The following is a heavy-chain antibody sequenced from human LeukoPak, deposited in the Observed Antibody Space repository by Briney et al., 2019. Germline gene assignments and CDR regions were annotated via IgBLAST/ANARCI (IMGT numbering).Heavy chain of an antibody. D-gene: IGHD3-9*01. Sequence: PGGSLRLSCAASGFTFSDYYMSWIRQAPGKGLEWVSYISSSGSTIYYADSVTGRFTISRDNAKNSLYLQMNSLRAEDTAVYYCASKWGILTGHDAFDIWGQGTMVTVSS. CDR3: ASKWGILTGHDAFDI. J-gene: IGHJ3*02. CDR1: GFTFSDYY. CDR2: ISSSGSTI. V-gene: IGHV3-11*01.